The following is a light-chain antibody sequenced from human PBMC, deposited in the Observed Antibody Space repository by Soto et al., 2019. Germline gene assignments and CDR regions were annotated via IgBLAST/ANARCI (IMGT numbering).Light chain of an antibody. CDR2: DAS. V-gene: IGKV1-33*01. J-gene: IGKJ5*01. Sequence: DIRMTQPPSSLAASVGDRVSITCQASQDINNYVNWYQQKPGKAPKLLIFDASSLKTGVPSRFSGSGSGTAFSFPIRSLRPEDIATFYCQRSNDLAAFGQGTRLEIK. CDR1: QDINNY. CDR3: QRSNDLAA.